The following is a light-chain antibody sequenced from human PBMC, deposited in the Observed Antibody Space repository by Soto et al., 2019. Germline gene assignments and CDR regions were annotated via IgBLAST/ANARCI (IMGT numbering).Light chain of an antibody. V-gene: IGKV1-39*01. CDR2: AAS. Sequence: DIQMTQSPSSLSASVGDRVTITCRASQSISSYLNWYQQKPGKAPKLLIYAASSLQSGVPSRFSGSGSGTDFTLTIRSLQPEDFATYYCQQSYSTLLCTFGPGTKVDIK. CDR3: QQSYSTLLCT. CDR1: QSISSY. J-gene: IGKJ2*02.